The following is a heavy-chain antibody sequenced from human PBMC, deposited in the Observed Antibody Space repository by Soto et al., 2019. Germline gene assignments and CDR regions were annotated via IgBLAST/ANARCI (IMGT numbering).Heavy chain of an antibody. CDR2: ISRSGSTI. D-gene: IGHD2-21*01. V-gene: IGHV3-48*03. Sequence: TFSSYDMNWVRLAPGKGLEWVSYISRSGSTIYYADSVQGRFTISRDNAKNSLFLQMNSLRVEGTAVYYCARVGGDGSNPWTDWYIDLWGRGTLVTVSS. J-gene: IGHJ2*01. CDR3: ARVGGDGSNPWTDWYIDL. CDR1: TFSSYD.